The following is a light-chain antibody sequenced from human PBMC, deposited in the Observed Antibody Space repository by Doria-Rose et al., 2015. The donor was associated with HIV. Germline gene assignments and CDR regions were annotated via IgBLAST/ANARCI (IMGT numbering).Light chain of an antibody. Sequence: DIRMTQSPESLGMSLGERATLNCKSHQGLLYTYKNYFAWYQQKPGQPANLLNYWASTRQSGVPARFSGSGSGTDFTLTISSLEAEDVAVYYCQQYYDTPSFGPGTTVDIK. CDR1: QGLLYTYKNY. J-gene: IGKJ3*01. CDR3: QQYYDTPS. V-gene: IGKV4-1*01. CDR2: WAS.